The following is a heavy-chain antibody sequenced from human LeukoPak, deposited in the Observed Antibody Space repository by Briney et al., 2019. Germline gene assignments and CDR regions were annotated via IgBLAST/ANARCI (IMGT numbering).Heavy chain of an antibody. CDR1: GGSISSSSYY. CDR3: ARDLWGSSSIWFDP. D-gene: IGHD3-16*01. V-gene: IGHV4-39*07. J-gene: IGHJ5*02. Sequence: SETLSLTCTVSGGSISSSSYYWGWIRQPPGKGLEWIGSIYYSGSTYYNPSLKSRVTISVDTSKNQFSLKLSSVTAADTAVYYCARDLWGSSSIWFDPWGQGTLVTVSS. CDR2: IYYSGST.